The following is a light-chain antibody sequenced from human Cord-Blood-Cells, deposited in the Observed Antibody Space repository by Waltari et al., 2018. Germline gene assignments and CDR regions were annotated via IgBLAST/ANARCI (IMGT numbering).Light chain of an antibody. V-gene: IGKV6-21*01. J-gene: IGKJ1*01. Sequence: DIVLTQHPAFPSVPPMQKVTITCRASQSIGSSLHWYQQKPDQSPKLLIKYASQSFSGVPSRFSGSGSGTDFTLTINSLEAEDAAAYYCHQSSSLPQTFGQGTKVEIK. CDR3: HQSSSLPQT. CDR1: QSIGSS. CDR2: YAS.